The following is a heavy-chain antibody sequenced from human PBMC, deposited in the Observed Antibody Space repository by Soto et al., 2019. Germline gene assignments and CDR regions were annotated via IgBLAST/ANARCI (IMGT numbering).Heavy chain of an antibody. CDR1: GGSVSIGDYL. Sequence: ASETLSLTCTVFGGSVSIGDYLWSWIRQRPGKGLEWIGYIHDSGNTYCNPSLKSRVTISLDTSKNQFSLKVTSMTAADTAVYFCARARGGDSGDYASLFDRWGQGNLVTVSS. J-gene: IGHJ5*02. CDR3: ARARGGDSGDYASLFDR. V-gene: IGHV4-30-4*01. D-gene: IGHD4-17*01. CDR2: IHDSGNT.